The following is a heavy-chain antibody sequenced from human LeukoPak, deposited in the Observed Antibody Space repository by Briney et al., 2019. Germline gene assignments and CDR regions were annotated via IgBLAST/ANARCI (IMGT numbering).Heavy chain of an antibody. CDR3: ARHAGGSGSPRPYYGMDV. D-gene: IGHD3-10*01. Sequence: SETLSLTCTVSGGSISSYYWSWIRQPPGKGLEWIGYIFYSGSTNYDPSLKSRVSISGDTSKNQISLKLSSVTAADTALYYCARHAGGSGSPRPYYGMDVWGQGTTVTVSS. CDR2: IFYSGST. V-gene: IGHV4-59*08. CDR1: GGSISSYY. J-gene: IGHJ6*02.